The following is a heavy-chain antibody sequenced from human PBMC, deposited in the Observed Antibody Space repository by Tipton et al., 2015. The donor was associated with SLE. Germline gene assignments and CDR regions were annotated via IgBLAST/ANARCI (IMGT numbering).Heavy chain of an antibody. CDR1: GGSINSGAYY. CDR2: IYYSGST. Sequence: TLSLTCTVSGGSINSGAYYWGWIRQHPGKGLEWIGYIYYSGSTYYNPSLKSRVTISVDTSKNQFSLKLSSVTAADTAVYYCARDGRYYYDSRAMGVWGKGTTVTVSS. J-gene: IGHJ6*04. V-gene: IGHV4-31*03. D-gene: IGHD3-22*01. CDR3: ARDGRYYYDSRAMGV.